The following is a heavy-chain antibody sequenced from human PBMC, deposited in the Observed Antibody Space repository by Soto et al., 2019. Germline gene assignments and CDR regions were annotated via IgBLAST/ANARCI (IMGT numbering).Heavy chain of an antibody. CDR2: INHSGST. Sequence: SETLSLTCAVYGGSFSGYYWSWIRQPPGKGLEWIGEINHSGSTNYNPSLKSRVIISVDTSKNQFSLKLSSVTAADTAVYYCARGWGSSFRSPVDYWGQGTLVTVSS. J-gene: IGHJ4*02. CDR3: ARGWGSSFRSPVDY. V-gene: IGHV4-34*01. CDR1: GGSFSGYY. D-gene: IGHD6-6*01.